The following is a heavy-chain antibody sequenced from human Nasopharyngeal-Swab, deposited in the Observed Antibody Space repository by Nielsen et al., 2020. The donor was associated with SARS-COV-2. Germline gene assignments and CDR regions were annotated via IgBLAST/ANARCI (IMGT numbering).Heavy chain of an antibody. CDR1: GYTFTCYG. Sequence: ASAKVSCKASGYTFTCYGISWVRQAPGQGLEWMGWISAYNGNTNYAQKLQGRVTMTTDTSTSTAYMELRSLRSDDTAVYYCASPATVVTLDAFDIWGQGTMVTVSS. CDR2: ISAYNGNT. J-gene: IGHJ3*02. D-gene: IGHD4-23*01. CDR3: ASPATVVTLDAFDI. V-gene: IGHV1-18*01.